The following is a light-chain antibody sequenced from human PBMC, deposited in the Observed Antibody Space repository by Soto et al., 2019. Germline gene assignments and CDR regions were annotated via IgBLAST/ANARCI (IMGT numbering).Light chain of an antibody. V-gene: IGKV1-5*03. CDR1: QSISSW. CDR2: MAS. CDR3: QQYKSYSRT. Sequence: DIQMTQSPSTLSASVGDRVTITCRASQSISSWLAWYQQKPGKAPKLLIYMASGLESGVPSRFSGSGSGTEFTLTISSLQPDDFATYYCQQYKSYSRTFGPGTQAEIK. J-gene: IGKJ1*01.